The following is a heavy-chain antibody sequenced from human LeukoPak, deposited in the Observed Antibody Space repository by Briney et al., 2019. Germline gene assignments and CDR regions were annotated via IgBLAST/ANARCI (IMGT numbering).Heavy chain of an antibody. Sequence: SQTLSLTCTVSGASISSGGYYWSWIRQHPGKGLEWIGYIYYSGSTYYNPSLKSRVTISVDTSKNQFSLKLSSVTAADTAVYYCARWYSSGWAFDYWGQGTLVTVSS. CDR1: GASISSGGYY. V-gene: IGHV4-31*03. CDR2: IYYSGST. CDR3: ARWYSSGWAFDY. D-gene: IGHD6-19*01. J-gene: IGHJ4*02.